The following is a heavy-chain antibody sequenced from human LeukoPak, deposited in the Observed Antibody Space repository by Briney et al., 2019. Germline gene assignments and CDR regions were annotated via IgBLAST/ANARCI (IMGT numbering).Heavy chain of an antibody. Sequence: ASVKVSCKASGSTFTSYDINWVRQSTGQGREWRGWMNPNSGNTGYAQKFQGRVTMLRNTSIRTAYMELSSLRSEDTAVYYCARGGSHDFGSGYYHHYFDYWGQGTLVTVSS. CDR2: MNPNSGNT. D-gene: IGHD3-3*01. CDR1: GSTFTSYD. J-gene: IGHJ4*02. CDR3: ARGGSHDFGSGYYHHYFDY. V-gene: IGHV1-8*01.